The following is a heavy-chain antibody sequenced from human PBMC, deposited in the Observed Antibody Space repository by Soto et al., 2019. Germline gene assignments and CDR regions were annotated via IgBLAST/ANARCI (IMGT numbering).Heavy chain of an antibody. CDR1: SGSISSSIW. D-gene: IGHD2-2*01. J-gene: IGHJ4*02. CDR2: IYHSGST. V-gene: IGHV4-4*02. CDR3: AREFPYCPSTSCYAEY. Sequence: SETLSLTCAVSSGSISSSIWWSWVRQPPGKGLEWIGEIYHSGSTNYNPSLKSRVTISVDKSKNQFSLKLSSVTAADTAVYYCAREFPYCPSTSCYAEYWGPGTLVTVSS.